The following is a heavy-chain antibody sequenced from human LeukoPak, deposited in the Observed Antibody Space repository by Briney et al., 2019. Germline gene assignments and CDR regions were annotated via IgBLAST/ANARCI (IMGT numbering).Heavy chain of an antibody. D-gene: IGHD3-22*01. CDR3: ARGTYYYDSSGYPVWGFDP. CDR2: IYTSGST. Sequence: SETLSLTCTVSDGSISSYYWSWIRQPAGKGLEWIGRIYTSGSTNYNPSLKSRVTMSVDTSKNQFSLKLSSVTAADTAVYYCARGTYYYDSSGYPVWGFDPWGQGTLVTVSS. J-gene: IGHJ5*02. V-gene: IGHV4-4*07. CDR1: DGSISSYY.